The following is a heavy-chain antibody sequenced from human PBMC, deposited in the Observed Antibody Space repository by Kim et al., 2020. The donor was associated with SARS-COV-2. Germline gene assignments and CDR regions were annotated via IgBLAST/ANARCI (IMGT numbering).Heavy chain of an antibody. J-gene: IGHJ3*02. CDR1: GGSISSYY. CDR3: ARSALANTYYDFWSGYVNHDAFDI. D-gene: IGHD3-3*01. CDR2: IYYSGST. Sequence: SETLSLTCTVSGGSISSYYWSWIRQPPGKGLEWIGYIYYSGSTNYNPSLKSRVTISVDTSKNQFSLKLSSVTAADTAVYYCARSALANTYYDFWSGYVNHDAFDIWGQGTMVTVSS. V-gene: IGHV4-59*13.